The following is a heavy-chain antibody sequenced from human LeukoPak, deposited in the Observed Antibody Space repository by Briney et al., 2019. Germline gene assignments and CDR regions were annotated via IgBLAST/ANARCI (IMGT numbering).Heavy chain of an antibody. CDR1: GYTFTSYS. J-gene: IGHJ4*02. CDR2: INPSGGST. CDR3: ARDGYCSGGSCSRPFDY. D-gene: IGHD2-15*01. Sequence: GASVKVSCKASGYTFTSYSMHWVRQAPGHGLEWLGIINPSGGSTSYAQKFQGRVTMTRDTSTSTVYMELSSLRSEDTAVYYCARDGYCSGGSCSRPFDYWGQGTLVTVSS. V-gene: IGHV1-46*01.